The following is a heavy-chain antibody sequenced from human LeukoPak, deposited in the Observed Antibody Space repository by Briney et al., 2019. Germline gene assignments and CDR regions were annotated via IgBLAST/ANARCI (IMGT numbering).Heavy chain of an antibody. CDR2: ISAYNGNT. CDR3: ARDARYCSSTSCRRQFDY. J-gene: IGHJ4*02. Sequence: ASVKVSCKASGYTFTSYGISWVRQAPGQGLEWMGWISAYNGNTNYAQKLQGRVTMTTDTSTSTAYMELRGLRSDDTAVYYCARDARYCSSTSCRRQFDYWGQGTLVTVSS. V-gene: IGHV1-18*01. D-gene: IGHD2-2*01. CDR1: GYTFTSYG.